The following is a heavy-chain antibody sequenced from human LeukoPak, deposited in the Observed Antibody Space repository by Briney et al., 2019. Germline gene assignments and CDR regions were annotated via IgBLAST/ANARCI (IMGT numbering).Heavy chain of an antibody. Sequence: AAVTVSYRACGYIFNIYGISWVRQAPGQGREGVGWISVQNGYTMYAQKFQGRVTMTTDTSTNTAYMDLSSLRSDDTAVYYCARDIPHYRNYDTTFYYFYFEYWGQGTLVTVSP. D-gene: IGHD2/OR15-2a*01. CDR1: GYIFNIYG. J-gene: IGHJ4*02. CDR3: ARDIPHYRNYDTTFYYFYFEY. CDR2: ISVQNGYT. V-gene: IGHV1-18*01.